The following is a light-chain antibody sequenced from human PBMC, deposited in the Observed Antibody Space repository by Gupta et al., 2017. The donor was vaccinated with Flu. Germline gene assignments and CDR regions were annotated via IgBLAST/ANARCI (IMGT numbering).Light chain of an antibody. CDR1: QSISNY. CDR2: GAS. Sequence: DIQMTQSPSSLSASIGDRVTITCRASQSISNYLTWYQQKPGKAPNVVIYGASSLQSGVPSRFSGSASATDFTLTISMLQPEDFATYYCQQSYSTPYTFGRGTKLELK. V-gene: IGKV1-39*01. J-gene: IGKJ2*01. CDR3: QQSYSTPYT.